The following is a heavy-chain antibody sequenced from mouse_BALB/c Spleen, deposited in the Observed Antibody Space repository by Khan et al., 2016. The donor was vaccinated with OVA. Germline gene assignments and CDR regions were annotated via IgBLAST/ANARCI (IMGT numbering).Heavy chain of an antibody. CDR3: VRSGPDYYASSSFAY. V-gene: IGHV3-2*02. Sequence: EVQLQESGPGLVKPSQSLSLTCTVTGYSITSDYAWNWIRQFPGNKLEWMGYISYSGITSYNPYLKSRISITRDTSKNQFFLQLNSVTTEDTAPYYCVRSGPDYYASSSFAYWSQGTLVTVSA. D-gene: IGHD1-1*01. CDR1: GYSITSDYA. J-gene: IGHJ3*01. CDR2: ISYSGIT.